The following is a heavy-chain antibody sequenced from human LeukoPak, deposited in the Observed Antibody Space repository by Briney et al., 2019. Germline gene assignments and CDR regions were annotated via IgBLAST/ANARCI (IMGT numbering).Heavy chain of an antibody. CDR1: GFTFSSYW. V-gene: IGHV3-74*01. Sequence: GGSLRLSCTASGFTFSSYWMHWVRRAPGKGVVWVGCIKGDGTPTSHADPVTGPFTLSRDQAKNTLYLQMNSQRAEDTAVYYCVREDTSIVKYGMDVWGQGTTVTVSS. D-gene: IGHD5-18*01. CDR2: IKGDGTPT. CDR3: VREDTSIVKYGMDV. J-gene: IGHJ6*02.